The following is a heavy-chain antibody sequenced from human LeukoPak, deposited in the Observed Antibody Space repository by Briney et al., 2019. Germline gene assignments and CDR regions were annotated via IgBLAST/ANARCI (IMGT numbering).Heavy chain of an antibody. CDR2: INTDGSST. D-gene: IGHD3-3*01. J-gene: IGHJ4*02. CDR3: AREITIFGVVHLDY. Sequence: GGSLRLSCAASGFTFSSYWMHWVRQAPGKGLVWVSRINTDGSSTSYADSVKGRFTTSRDNAKNTLYLQMNSLRAEDTAVYYCAREITIFGVVHLDYWGQGTLVTVSS. V-gene: IGHV3-74*01. CDR1: GFTFSSYW.